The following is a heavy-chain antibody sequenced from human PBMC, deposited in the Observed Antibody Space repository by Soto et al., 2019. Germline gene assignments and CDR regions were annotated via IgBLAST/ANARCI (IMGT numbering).Heavy chain of an antibody. V-gene: IGHV1-18*04. Sequence: QVQLVQSGAEVKKPGASVKVSCKASGYTFTSYGISWVRQAPGQGLEWMGWISAYNGNTNYAQKLQGRGTMTTDAATRTAYMELRSLRSDETAVYYCARDWYYYDSSGYCYFDHWGQGTLVTVSS. CDR1: GYTFTSYG. J-gene: IGHJ4*02. D-gene: IGHD3-22*01. CDR3: ARDWYYYDSSGYCYFDH. CDR2: ISAYNGNT.